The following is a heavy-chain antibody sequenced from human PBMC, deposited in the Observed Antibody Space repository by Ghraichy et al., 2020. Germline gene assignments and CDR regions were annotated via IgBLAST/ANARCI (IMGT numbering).Heavy chain of an antibody. CDR3: ARHYDSSGYYGAFDI. CDR2: INHSGST. CDR1: GGSFSGYY. V-gene: IGHV4-34*01. D-gene: IGHD3-22*01. J-gene: IGHJ3*02. Sequence: ETLSLTCAVYGGSFSGYYWSWIRQPPGKGLEWIGEINHSGSTNYNPSLKSRVTISVDTSKNQFSLKLSSVTAADTAVYYCARHYDSSGYYGAFDIWGQGTMVTVSS.